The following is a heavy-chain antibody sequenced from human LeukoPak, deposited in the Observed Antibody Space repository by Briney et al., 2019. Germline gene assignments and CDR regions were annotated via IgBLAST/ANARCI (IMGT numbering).Heavy chain of an antibody. D-gene: IGHD3-16*02. CDR2: IYYSGST. CDR1: GGSFSGYY. J-gene: IGHJ3*02. CDR3: ARASLGMITFGGVIAPNAFDI. Sequence: SETLSLTCAVYGGSFSGYYWSWIRQPPGKGLEWIGYIYYSGSTNYNPSLKSRVTISVDTSKNQFSLKLSSVTAADTAVYYCARASLGMITFGGVIAPNAFDIWGQGTMVTVSS. V-gene: IGHV4-59*01.